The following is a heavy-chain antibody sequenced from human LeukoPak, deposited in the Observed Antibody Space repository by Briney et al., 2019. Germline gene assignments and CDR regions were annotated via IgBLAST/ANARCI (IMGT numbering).Heavy chain of an antibody. D-gene: IGHD3-10*01. CDR3: ASIASYGSGSFPFDY. CDR2: IYHSGST. V-gene: IGHV4-38-2*02. CDR1: GYSISSGYY. Sequence: SETLSLTCTVSGYSISSGYYWGWIRQPPGKGLEWIGSIYHSGSTYYNPSLKSRVTISVDTSKNQFSLKLSSVTAADTAVYYCASIASYGSGSFPFDYWGQGTLVTVSP. J-gene: IGHJ4*02.